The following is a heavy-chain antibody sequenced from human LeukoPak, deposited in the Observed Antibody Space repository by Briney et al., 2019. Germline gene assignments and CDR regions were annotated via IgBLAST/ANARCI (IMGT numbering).Heavy chain of an antibody. D-gene: IGHD3-10*01. Sequence: SVKVSCKASGGTFSSYAISWVRQAPGQGLEWMGRIIPILGIANYAQKFQGRVTITADKSTSTAYMELSSLRSEDTAVYYCARAMPYGSGSYYNDPGAFDIWGQGTMVTVSS. V-gene: IGHV1-69*04. J-gene: IGHJ3*02. CDR2: IIPILGIA. CDR3: ARAMPYGSGSYYNDPGAFDI. CDR1: GGTFSSYA.